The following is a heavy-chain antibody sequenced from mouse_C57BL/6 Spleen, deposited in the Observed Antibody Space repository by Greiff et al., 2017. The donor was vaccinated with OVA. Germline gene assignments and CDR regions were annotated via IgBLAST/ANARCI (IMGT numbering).Heavy chain of an antibody. CDR2: IYPGDGDT. Sequence: QVQLQQSGPELVKPGASVKISCKASGYAFSSSWMNWVKQRPGKGLEWIGRIYPGDGDTNYNGKFKGKATLTADKSSSTAYMQLSSLTSEDSAVYFCARWSSGAMDYWGQGTSVTVSS. CDR1: GYAFSSSW. V-gene: IGHV1-82*01. J-gene: IGHJ4*01. D-gene: IGHD3-1*01. CDR3: ARWSSGAMDY.